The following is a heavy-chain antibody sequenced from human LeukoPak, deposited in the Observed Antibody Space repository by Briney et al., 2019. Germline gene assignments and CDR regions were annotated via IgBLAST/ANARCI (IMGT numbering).Heavy chain of an antibody. CDR3: ARAKMGYYDSSGYYFLFDY. V-gene: IGHV3-53*01. D-gene: IGHD3-22*01. J-gene: IGHJ4*02. CDR2: IYSGGTT. CDR1: GFTVSNSY. Sequence: TGGSLRLSCAASGFTVSNSYMSWVRQAPGKGLEWVSVIYSGGTTYYADSVKGRFTISRDNSKNTLYLQMNSLRADDAAVYYCARAKMGYYDSSGYYFLFDYWGQGTLVTVSS.